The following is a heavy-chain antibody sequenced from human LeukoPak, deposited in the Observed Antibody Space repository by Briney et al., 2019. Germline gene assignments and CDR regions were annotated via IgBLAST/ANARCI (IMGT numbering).Heavy chain of an antibody. V-gene: IGHV4-39*07. J-gene: IGHJ5*02. D-gene: IGHD3-22*01. Sequence: PSETLSLTCTVSGGSLSSSSYYWGWIRQPPGTGLEWIGSIYYSGSTYYNPSLKSRVTISVDTSKNQFSLKLSSVTAADTAVYYCARDLGYYDSSGYINWFDPWGQGTLVTVSS. CDR2: IYYSGST. CDR1: GGSLSSSSYY. CDR3: ARDLGYYDSSGYINWFDP.